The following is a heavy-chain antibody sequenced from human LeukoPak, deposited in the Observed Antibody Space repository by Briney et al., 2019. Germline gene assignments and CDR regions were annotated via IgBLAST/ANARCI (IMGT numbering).Heavy chain of an antibody. CDR3: AKDLPIAAAGVPRYFDY. D-gene: IGHD6-13*01. V-gene: IGHV3-30*02. J-gene: IGHJ4*02. CDR1: GVTFSSYG. Sequence: GGSLRLSCAAPGVTFSSYGTHCVRQAPGKGLEWVAFIQYDGSNKYYADSVKGRFTISRDNSKNTLYLQMNSLRAEDTAVYYCAKDLPIAAAGVPRYFDYWGQGTLVTVSS. CDR2: IQYDGSNK.